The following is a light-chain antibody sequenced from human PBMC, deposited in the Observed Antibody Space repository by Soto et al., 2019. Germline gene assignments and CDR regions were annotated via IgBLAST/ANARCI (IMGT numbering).Light chain of an antibody. V-gene: IGKV1-33*01. CDR1: QDIRKF. CDR2: DAS. J-gene: IGKJ3*01. Sequence: DIQMTQSPSSLSASVGDRVTITCQASQDIRKFLNWYQQKHGKAPKLLINDASNLETGVPSRFSGSGSGTDFTFTINSLQPEDIATYYCQHYDNLVTFGPGTTVDIK. CDR3: QHYDNLVT.